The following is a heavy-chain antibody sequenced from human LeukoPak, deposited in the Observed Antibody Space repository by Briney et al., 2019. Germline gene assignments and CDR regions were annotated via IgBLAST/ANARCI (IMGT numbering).Heavy chain of an antibody. CDR3: AIVLRYFEWYRNFDP. CDR1: GGTFSRYA. D-gene: IGHD3-9*01. V-gene: IGHV1-69*01. Sequence: ASVKVSCKASGGTFSRYAVNWVRQAPGQGLEWMGGIIPIYGTSNYAQKFQGRVTITADDSTSTAYMEMSSVRSEDTAVYYCAIVLRYFEWYRNFDPWGQGTLVTVSS. CDR2: IIPIYGTS. J-gene: IGHJ5*02.